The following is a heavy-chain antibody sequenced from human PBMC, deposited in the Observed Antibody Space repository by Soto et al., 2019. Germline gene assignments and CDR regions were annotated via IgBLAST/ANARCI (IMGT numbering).Heavy chain of an antibody. J-gene: IGHJ4*02. Sequence: SVSLSCALCGDSVWSGDDCGSWLQQPPGKGLEWIGYIYHSGSTYYNPSLRSRVTISVDTSKNQFSLKLTSVTAADTCVYYCARGRRRGQSVQGLDSWGQGTLVTGPS. CDR3: ARGRRRGQSVQGLDS. CDR2: IYHSGST. D-gene: IGHD3-10*01. V-gene: IGHV4-30-2*01. CDR1: GDSVWSGDDC.